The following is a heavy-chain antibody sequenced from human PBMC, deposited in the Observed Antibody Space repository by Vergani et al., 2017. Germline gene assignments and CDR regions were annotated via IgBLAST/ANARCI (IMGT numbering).Heavy chain of an antibody. Sequence: QVQLQESGPGLVKPSETLSLTCTVSGGSISSYYWSWIRQPPGKGLEWIGYIYYSGSTNYNPSLKSRVTISVDTSKNQFSLKLSSVTAADTAVYYCARDEAIFGVVTPGYWGQGTLVTVSS. D-gene: IGHD3-3*01. CDR2: IYYSGST. CDR3: ARDEAIFGVVTPGY. CDR1: GGSISSYY. V-gene: IGHV4-59*01. J-gene: IGHJ4*02.